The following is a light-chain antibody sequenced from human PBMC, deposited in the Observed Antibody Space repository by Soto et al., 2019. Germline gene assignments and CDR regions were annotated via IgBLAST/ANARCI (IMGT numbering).Light chain of an antibody. J-gene: IGKJ1*01. Sequence: EIVLTQSPATLSLSPGERATLSCRASQSVSSYLAWYQQKPGQAPRLLTYDASNRDTGIQARFSGSGSGTDFTLTISSLEPEDFAVYYCQQRSNWLWTFGQGTKVEIK. CDR1: QSVSSY. V-gene: IGKV3-11*01. CDR2: DAS. CDR3: QQRSNWLWT.